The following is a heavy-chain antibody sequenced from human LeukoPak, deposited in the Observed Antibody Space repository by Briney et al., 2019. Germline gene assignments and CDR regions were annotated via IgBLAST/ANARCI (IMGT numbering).Heavy chain of an antibody. J-gene: IGHJ4*02. CDR2: INPNSGGT. D-gene: IGHD5-18*01. CDR3: ARDSAPGDTYGLLGIDS. Sequence: ASVKVSCKASGYTFTGYYMHWVRQAPGQGLEWMGWINPNSGGTNYAQKFQGRVTMTRDTSISTAYMELSRLRSDDTAVYYYARDSAPGDTYGLLGIDSWGQGTLVTVSS. CDR1: GYTFTGYY. V-gene: IGHV1-2*02.